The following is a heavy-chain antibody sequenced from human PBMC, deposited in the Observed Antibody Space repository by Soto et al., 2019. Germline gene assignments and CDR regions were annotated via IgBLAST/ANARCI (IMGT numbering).Heavy chain of an antibody. V-gene: IGHV4-59*01. D-gene: IGHD1-1*01. CDR3: ARSTGYKYYFEY. Sequence: SCKASGYTFTGYYMNWVRQAPGQGLEWMGWINPNSGSTNYNPSLKSRVTISVDTSKNQFSPKLSTVTAADTAVYYCARSTGYKYYFEYWGQGTLVTVPS. CDR2: INPNSGST. CDR1: GYTFTGYY. J-gene: IGHJ4*02.